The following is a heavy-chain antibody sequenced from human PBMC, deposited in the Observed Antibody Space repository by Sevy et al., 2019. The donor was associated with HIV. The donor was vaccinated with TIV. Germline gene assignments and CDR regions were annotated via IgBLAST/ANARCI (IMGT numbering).Heavy chain of an antibody. CDR1: GKKVTQLA. J-gene: IGHJ4*02. D-gene: IGHD3-22*01. Sequence: ASVKVSCKVSGKKVTQLAMHWVRQAPGKGLEWMATFDPEDGETFYAQNFQGRVTMTEDTSRDTAYMELSSLRSEDAAVYYCATTKDYYESSGSPFDDWGQGTLVTASS. V-gene: IGHV1-24*01. CDR3: ATTKDYYESSGSPFDD. CDR2: FDPEDGET.